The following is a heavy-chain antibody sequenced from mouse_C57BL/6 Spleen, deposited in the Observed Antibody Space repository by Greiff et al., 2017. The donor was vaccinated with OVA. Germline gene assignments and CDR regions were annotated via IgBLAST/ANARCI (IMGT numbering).Heavy chain of an antibody. CDR1: GFNIKDYY. CDR2: IDPEDGET. J-gene: IGHJ3*01. D-gene: IGHD2-4*01. V-gene: IGHV14-2*01. CDR3: ARPIYYDYAFAY. Sequence: VQLQQSGAELVKPGASVKLSCTASGFNIKDYYMHWVKQRTEQGLAWIGRIDPEDGETKYAPKFQGKATMTEDTSSNAAYLQLSSLTSEDTAVYYCARPIYYDYAFAYWGQGTLVTVSA.